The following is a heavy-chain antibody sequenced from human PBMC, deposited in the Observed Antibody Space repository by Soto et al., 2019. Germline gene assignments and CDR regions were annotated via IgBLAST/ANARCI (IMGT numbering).Heavy chain of an antibody. V-gene: IGHV3-9*01. CDR1: GFTFDDYA. CDR2: ISWNSGSI. J-gene: IGHJ4*02. CDR3: AKDISATYDFWSGYYGY. Sequence: GGSLRLSCAASGFTFDDYAMHWVRQAPGKGLEWVSGISWNSGSIGYADSVKGRFTISRDNAKNSLYLQMNSLRAEDTALYYCAKDISATYDFWSGYYGYWGQGTLVTVSS. D-gene: IGHD3-3*01.